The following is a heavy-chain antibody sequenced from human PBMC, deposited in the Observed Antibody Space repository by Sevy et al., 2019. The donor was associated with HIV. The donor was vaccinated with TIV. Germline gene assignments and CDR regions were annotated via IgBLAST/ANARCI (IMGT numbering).Heavy chain of an antibody. Sequence: SETLSLTCDVSGGSISSEGYPWSWLRLPPGKGLEWIGYIYYGGSTFYNPSLKSRVAITEDRSKNQFSLTLSSVTAADAAVYYCARGAPSRRFAFDIWGQGILVTVSS. CDR3: ARGAPSRRFAFDI. J-gene: IGHJ3*02. V-gene: IGHV4-30-2*01. CDR1: GGSISSEGYP. D-gene: IGHD4-17*01. CDR2: IYYGGST.